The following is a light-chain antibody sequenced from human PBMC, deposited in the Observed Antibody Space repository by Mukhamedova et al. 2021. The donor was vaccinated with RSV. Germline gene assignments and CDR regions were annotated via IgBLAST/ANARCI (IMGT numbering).Light chain of an antibody. V-gene: IGKV1-27*01. CDR3: QNYHSAPWT. CDR2: AAS. J-gene: IGKJ1*01. Sequence: WYQRRVHGKAPNLLIYAASTLLSGVPSLFSGSGSGTDFTLTITNLQPDDVATYYCQNYHSAPWTFGQGTKVEMK.